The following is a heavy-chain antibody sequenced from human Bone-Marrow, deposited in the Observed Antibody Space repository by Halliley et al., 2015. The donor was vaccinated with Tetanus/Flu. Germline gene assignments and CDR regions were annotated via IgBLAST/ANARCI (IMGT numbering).Heavy chain of an antibody. V-gene: IGHV3-30*03. J-gene: IGHJ4*02. CDR3: AGRNTVFEIY. CDR2: TSHDGSNQ. D-gene: IGHD4-17*01. Sequence: SLRLSCAASGFTFNSYAMHWVRQAPGKGLEWLAGTSHDGSNQYYADSVKGRFTISRDNSKNTLHLEMDSLRPEDAAVYYCAGRNTVFEIYWGQGTLVSVSS. CDR1: GFTFNSYA.